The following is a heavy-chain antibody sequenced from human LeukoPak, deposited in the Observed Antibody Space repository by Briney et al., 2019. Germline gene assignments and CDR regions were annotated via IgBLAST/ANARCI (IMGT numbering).Heavy chain of an antibody. CDR2: IKSKTDGGTT. CDR1: GFTFSNAW. D-gene: IGHD1-7*01. J-gene: IGHJ4*02. CDR3: TRKRTGTTKN. Sequence: GGSLRLSCAASGFTFSNAWMSWVRQAPGKGLEWVGRIKSKTDGGTTDYAAPVKGRFTISRDDSKSIAYLQMNSLKTEDTAVYYCTRKRTGTTKNWGQGTLVTVSS. V-gene: IGHV3-15*01.